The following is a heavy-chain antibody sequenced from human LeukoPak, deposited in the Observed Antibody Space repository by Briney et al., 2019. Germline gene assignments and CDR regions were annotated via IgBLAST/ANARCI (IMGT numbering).Heavy chain of an antibody. D-gene: IGHD1-14*01. J-gene: IGHJ4*02. V-gene: IGHV3-23*01. CDR3: AGNKE. CDR1: GFTFSSYV. CDR2: VSGSGGTT. Sequence: PGGSLRLSCAPSGFTFSSYVMSWVRQAPGKGLEWVSCVSGSGGTTSYAESAKGRLTISRDNSKNTLYLQMNSLGDEDTAVYYWAGNKEWGEGTLVTVS.